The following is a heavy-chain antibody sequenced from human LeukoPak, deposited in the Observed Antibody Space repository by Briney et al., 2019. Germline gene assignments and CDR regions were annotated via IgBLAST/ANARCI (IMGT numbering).Heavy chain of an antibody. CDR1: GGSISSSSYY. J-gene: IGHJ5*02. Sequence: PSETLSLTCTVSGGSISSSSYYWGWIRQPPGEGLEWIGSIYYSGSTYYNPSLKSRVTISVDTSKNQFSLKLSSVTAADSAVYYCAGSYGDYWFDPWGQGTLVTVAS. CDR3: AGSYGDYWFDP. D-gene: IGHD4-17*01. CDR2: IYYSGST. V-gene: IGHV4-39*01.